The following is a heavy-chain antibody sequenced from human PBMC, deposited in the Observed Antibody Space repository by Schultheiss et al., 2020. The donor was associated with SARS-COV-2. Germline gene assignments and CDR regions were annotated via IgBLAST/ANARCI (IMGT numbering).Heavy chain of an antibody. J-gene: IGHJ4*02. CDR3: ATIGGY. CDR2: ISSSGSYT. Sequence: LSLTCAVSGGSISSSNWWSWVRQPPGKGLDWISYISSSGSYTNYADSVKGRFTISRDNAKNSLYLQMNSLRAEDTAVYYCATIGGYWGQGTLVTVSS. D-gene: IGHD3-10*01. CDR1: GGSISSSN. V-gene: IGHV3-11*06.